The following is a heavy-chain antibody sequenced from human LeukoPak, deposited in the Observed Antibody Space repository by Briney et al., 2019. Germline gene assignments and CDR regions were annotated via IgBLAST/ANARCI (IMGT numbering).Heavy chain of an antibody. V-gene: IGHV3-73*01. CDR3: SGIIAVAATAY. CDR1: GFTFSGSD. D-gene: IGHD6-19*01. J-gene: IGHJ4*02. CDR2: IRSKANNYAT. Sequence: PGGPLRLSCAASGFTFSGSDVHWVRQASGKGLEWVGRIRSKANNYATAYAASVKGRFTISRDDSKNTAYLQMNSLKTEDTAVYYCSGIIAVAATAYWGQGTLVTVSS.